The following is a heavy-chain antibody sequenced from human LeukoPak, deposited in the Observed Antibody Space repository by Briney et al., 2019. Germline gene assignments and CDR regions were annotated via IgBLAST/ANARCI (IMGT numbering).Heavy chain of an antibody. CDR1: GSSFTSNW. CDR3: ARLRDSSSSGYFQH. D-gene: IGHD6-6*01. V-gene: IGHV5-51*01. CDR2: IYPGDSDT. J-gene: IGHJ1*01. Sequence: GESLKISGKGFGSSFTSNWTAGVPQMPGKALKWLGIIYPGDSDTRYSPSFQGQVTISADKSISTAYLQWSSLKASDTAMYYCARLRDSSSSGYFQHWGQGTLVTVSS.